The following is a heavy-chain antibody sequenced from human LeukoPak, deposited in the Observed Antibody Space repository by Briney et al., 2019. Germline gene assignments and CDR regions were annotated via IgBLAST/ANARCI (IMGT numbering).Heavy chain of an antibody. CDR2: ISDSGTNT. V-gene: IGHV3-23*01. CDR3: AKDRVGATAMGALHY. D-gene: IGHD1-26*01. J-gene: IGHJ4*02. Sequence: GGSLRLSCAASGFTLSSYAMSWVRQAPGKGLEGRSVISDSGTNTYYADSVKGRVTISRDNSKNTLYLQMNSLRAEDTAVYYCAKDRVGATAMGALHYWGQGTLVTVSS. CDR1: GFTLSSYA.